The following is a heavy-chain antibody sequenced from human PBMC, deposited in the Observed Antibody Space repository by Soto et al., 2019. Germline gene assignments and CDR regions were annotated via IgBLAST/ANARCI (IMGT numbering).Heavy chain of an antibody. Sequence: GGSLRLSCAASRFTFRFSAMSWVRQAPGKGLEHVASITRSGSEAFYGDSVRGRFYMARDSSKNMLSLEMHSLRVEDTALYSCAEDGSAFRWSWESWGKGAWVT. CDR1: RFTFRFSA. V-gene: IGHV3-23*02. CDR3: AEDGSAFRWSWES. D-gene: IGHD3-10*01. J-gene: IGHJ1*01. CDR2: ITRSGSEA.